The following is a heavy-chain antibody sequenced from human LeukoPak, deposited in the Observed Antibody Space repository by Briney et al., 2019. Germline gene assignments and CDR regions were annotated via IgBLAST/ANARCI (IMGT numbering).Heavy chain of an antibody. CDR3: ARGRYYYDSSGYYNR. CDR1: GFTFDYYG. CDR2: INWNGGST. J-gene: IGHJ5*02. D-gene: IGHD3-22*01. Sequence: GGSLRLSCAASGFTFDYYGMSWVRQAPGKGLEWVSGINWNGGSTGYADSVKGRFTISRDNAKNSLYLQMNSLRAEDTALYYCARGRYYYDSSGYYNRWGQGTLVTVSS. V-gene: IGHV3-20*04.